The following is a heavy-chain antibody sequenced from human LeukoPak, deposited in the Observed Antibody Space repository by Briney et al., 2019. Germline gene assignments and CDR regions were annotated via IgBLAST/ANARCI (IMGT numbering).Heavy chain of an antibody. CDR3: ARHSRTYYDFDY. J-gene: IGHJ4*02. CDR2: VHYSGST. V-gene: IGHV4-59*08. D-gene: IGHD1-26*01. CDR1: GGSISNYY. Sequence: SETLSLTCTVSGGSISNYYWSWIRQPPVKGLEWIGYVHYSGSTNYNPSLKSRLSVSVDTSMNQFSLQLSSVTAADTAVYYCARHSRTYYDFDYWGQGTLVTVSS.